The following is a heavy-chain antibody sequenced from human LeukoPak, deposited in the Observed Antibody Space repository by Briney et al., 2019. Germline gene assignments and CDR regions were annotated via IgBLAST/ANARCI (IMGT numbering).Heavy chain of an antibody. CDR1: GGSISSSSYY. CDR3: ARADSKLELRYDY. Sequence: SETLSLTCTVSGGSISSSSYYWGWIRQPPGQGLEWIGSIYHSGSTYYNPSLKSRVTISVDTSKNQFSLKLSSMTAADAAVYYCARADSKLELRYDYWGQGTLVTVSS. J-gene: IGHJ4*02. CDR2: IYHSGST. D-gene: IGHD1-7*01. V-gene: IGHV4-39*07.